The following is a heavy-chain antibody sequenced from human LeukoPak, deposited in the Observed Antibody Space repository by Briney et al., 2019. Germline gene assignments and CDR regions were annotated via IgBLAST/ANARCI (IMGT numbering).Heavy chain of an antibody. V-gene: IGHV1-2*02. D-gene: IGHD3-3*01. CDR3: ARADFIDAGPYLIGP. CDR2: INTKSGRT. Sequence: GASLKVSCKTSGYSSTHSYIPSVRHAPGQGREWMGWINTKSGRTSSARKFQGRVTMTRDPSITTVYMDMAWLTSDDTAFYFCARADFIDAGPYLIGPWGQGTLVTVSS. CDR1: GYSSTHSY. J-gene: IGHJ5*02.